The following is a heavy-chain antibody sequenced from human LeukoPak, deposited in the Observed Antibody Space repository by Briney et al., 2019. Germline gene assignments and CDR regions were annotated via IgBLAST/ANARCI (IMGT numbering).Heavy chain of an antibody. J-gene: IGHJ1*01. Sequence: PGGSLRLSCAASGFTFSSYSMNWVRQAPGKGLEWVSFINSGTTAITYADSVKGRFTISRDNAKNSLYLQMKSLRDEDTAVYYCARDGYSRYFQDWGQGTLVTVSS. CDR2: INSGTTAI. V-gene: IGHV3-48*02. D-gene: IGHD6-13*01. CDR3: ARDGYSRYFQD. CDR1: GFTFSSYS.